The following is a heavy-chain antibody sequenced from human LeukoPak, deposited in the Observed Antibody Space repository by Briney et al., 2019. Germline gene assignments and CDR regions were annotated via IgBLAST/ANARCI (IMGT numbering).Heavy chain of an antibody. CDR1: GFTFSNYV. V-gene: IGHV3-23*01. D-gene: IGHD3-3*01. CDR2: ISSSGDST. Sequence: GGSLRLSCAASGFTFSNYVMSWVRQAPGKGLECVSVISSSGDSTYYADSVKGRFAISGDNSKNTLYLQMSSLRAEDTAVYYCAKDRDFWSGYYTASDYWGQGSLVTVSS. CDR3: AKDRDFWSGYYTASDY. J-gene: IGHJ4*02.